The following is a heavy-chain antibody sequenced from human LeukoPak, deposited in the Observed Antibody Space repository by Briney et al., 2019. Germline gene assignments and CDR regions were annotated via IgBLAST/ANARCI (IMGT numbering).Heavy chain of an antibody. J-gene: IGHJ4*02. D-gene: IGHD2-2*01. Sequence: PGGSLRLSCAASGFTFSSYAMSWVRQAPGKALEWVSGIIGSGGSTYYADSVKGRFTISRSNPKNTLYLQMNSLRAEDTAVYYYASGMSQLLDTVSFDYWGQGTLVTVS. CDR3: ASGMSQLLDTVSFDY. CDR1: GFTFSSYA. V-gene: IGHV3-23*01. CDR2: IIGSGGST.